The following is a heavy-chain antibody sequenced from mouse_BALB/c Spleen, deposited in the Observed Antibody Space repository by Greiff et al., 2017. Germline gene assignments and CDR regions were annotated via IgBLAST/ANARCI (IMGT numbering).Heavy chain of an antibody. Sequence: QVQLQQSGAELVRPGTSVKISCKASGYTFTNYWLGWVKQRPGHGLEWIGDIYPGGGYTNYNEKFKGKATLTADTSSSTAYMQLSSLTSEDSAVYFCARWGYYRYLDYWGQGTTLTVSS. D-gene: IGHD2-14*01. CDR2: IYPGGGYT. V-gene: IGHV1-63*02. CDR3: ARWGYYRYLDY. CDR1: GYTFTNYW. J-gene: IGHJ2*01.